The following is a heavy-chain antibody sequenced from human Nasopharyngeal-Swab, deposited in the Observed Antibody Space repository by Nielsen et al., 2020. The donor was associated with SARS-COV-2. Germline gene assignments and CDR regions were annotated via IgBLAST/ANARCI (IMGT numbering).Heavy chain of an antibody. D-gene: IGHD5-18*01. CDR1: GFTFSSLW. J-gene: IGHJ3*02. V-gene: IGHV4/OR15-8*01. Sequence: ESLKISCVGTGFTFSSLWMNWVRQAPGKGLEWIGEIYHSGSTNYNPSLKSRLTMSIDNSKNQFSLKLSSVTAADTAVYYCARLNLIQLWLDAFDIWGQGTMVTVS. CDR3: ARLNLIQLWLDAFDI. CDR2: IYHSGST.